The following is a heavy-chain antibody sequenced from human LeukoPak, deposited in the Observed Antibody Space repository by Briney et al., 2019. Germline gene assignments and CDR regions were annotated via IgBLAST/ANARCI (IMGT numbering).Heavy chain of an antibody. CDR2: ISYDGSNK. V-gene: IGHV3-30*03. CDR3: ARYLDCSSTSCLYYYYGMDV. Sequence: PGGSLRLSCAASGFTFSSYGMHWVRQAPGKGLEWVAVISYDGSNKYYADSVKGRFTISRDNAKNSLYLQMNSLRAEDTAVYYCARYLDCSSTSCLYYYYGMDVWGQGTTVTVSS. CDR1: GFTFSSYG. J-gene: IGHJ6*02. D-gene: IGHD2-2*01.